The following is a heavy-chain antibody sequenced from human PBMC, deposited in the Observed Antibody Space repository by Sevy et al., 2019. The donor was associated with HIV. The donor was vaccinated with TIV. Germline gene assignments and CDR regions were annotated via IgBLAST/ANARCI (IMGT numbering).Heavy chain of an antibody. CDR3: AKYYCHGIAAGGYFDL. V-gene: IGHV3-23*01. CDR2: VSGGGGGS. J-gene: IGHJ2*01. D-gene: IGHD6-6*01. CDR1: GFTFINYA. Sequence: GGSLRLSCAASGFTFINYAMSWVRQAPGKGLEGKGLEWVSTVSGGGGGSYYADSVRGRFTISRDSSKNTLYLQVNSLRVGDAAVDYWAKYYCHGIAAGGYFDLWGRGTLVTVSS.